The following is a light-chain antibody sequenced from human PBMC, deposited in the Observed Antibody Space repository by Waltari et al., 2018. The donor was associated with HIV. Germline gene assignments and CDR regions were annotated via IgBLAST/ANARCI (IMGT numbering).Light chain of an antibody. J-gene: IGKJ4*01. V-gene: IGKV3-11*01. CDR1: QSISSH. CDR3: QHRSNWPPLT. Sequence: EVVLTQSPATLSLSPGERATLSCRSSQSISSHLAWYQQKPGQAPRLLIYDASNRATGITARFSGSGSGSDFTLSISSLDPEDFAVYYCQHRSNWPPLTFGGGTKVEI. CDR2: DAS.